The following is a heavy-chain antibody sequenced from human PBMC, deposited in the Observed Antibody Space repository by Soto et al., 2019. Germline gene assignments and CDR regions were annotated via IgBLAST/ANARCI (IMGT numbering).Heavy chain of an antibody. Sequence: QMQLVESGGGVVQPGRSLRLSCAASGFTFSNYGMHWVRQAPGKGLEWVAIIWYDGSNKYYADSVKGRFTISRDNSKNTLYLQMNSLRAEDTAVYYCARDRWANDGGNWFDPWGQGTLVTVSS. CDR1: GFTFSNYG. J-gene: IGHJ5*02. D-gene: IGHD1-1*01. V-gene: IGHV3-33*01. CDR2: IWYDGSNK. CDR3: ARDRWANDGGNWFDP.